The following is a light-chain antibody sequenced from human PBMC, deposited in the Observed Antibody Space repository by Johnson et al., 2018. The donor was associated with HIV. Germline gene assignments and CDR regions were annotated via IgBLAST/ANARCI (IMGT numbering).Light chain of an antibody. CDR3: GTWDSSLSAFYV. CDR1: SCDIGNNY. Sequence: QSVLTQPPSVSAALGQKVTTSYSRNSCDIGNNYVSWYQKLPGTAPKLLIYDNNKRPSGIPDRFSGSKSGTSATLGITGLQTGDEADYYCGTWDSSLSAFYVFGTGTKVTVL. J-gene: IGLJ1*01. V-gene: IGLV1-51*01. CDR2: DNN.